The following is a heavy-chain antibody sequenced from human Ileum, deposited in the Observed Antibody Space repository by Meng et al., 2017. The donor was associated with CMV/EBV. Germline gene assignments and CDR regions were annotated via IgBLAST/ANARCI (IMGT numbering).Heavy chain of an antibody. CDR1: GFTVRDGW. D-gene: IGHD6-6*01. V-gene: IGHV3-15*01. CDR2: IKSKTEGGTA. J-gene: IGHJ4*02. Sequence: SGFTVRDGWMSWVRQAPGMGLEWVGRIKSKTEGGTADYTAPVKGRFTISRDDSENTIYLQMSSLVPDDTAMYYCTMNLATRWSAYFDYWGQGTLVTVSS. CDR3: TMNLATRWSAYFDY.